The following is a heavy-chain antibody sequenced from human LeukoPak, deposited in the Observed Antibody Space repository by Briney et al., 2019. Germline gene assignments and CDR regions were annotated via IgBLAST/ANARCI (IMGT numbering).Heavy chain of an antibody. CDR3: AREQDSSGYYNDAFDI. CDR1: GGSISSYY. J-gene: IGHJ3*02. V-gene: IGHV4-59*01. Sequence: SETLSLTCTVCGGSISSYYWSWIRQPPGKGREWMGYIYYSGSTNYNPSLKRRVTISVDTSKNQFSLKLSSVTAADTAVYYCAREQDSSGYYNDAFDIWGQGTMVTVSS. D-gene: IGHD3-22*01. CDR2: IYYSGST.